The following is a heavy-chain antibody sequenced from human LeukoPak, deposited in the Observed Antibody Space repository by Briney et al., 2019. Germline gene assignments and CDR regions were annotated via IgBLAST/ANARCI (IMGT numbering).Heavy chain of an antibody. Sequence: SQTLSLTCTVSGGSISSGSYYWSWIRQPAGKGLEWIGRIYISGSTNYIPSLKSRVTTSVDTSKNQFSLKLNSVTAADTAVYYCASTVVVVTVGSPFYWGQGTLVTVSS. D-gene: IGHD2-15*01. CDR2: IYISGST. V-gene: IGHV4-61*02. CDR1: GGSISSGSYY. CDR3: ASTVVVVTVGSPFY. J-gene: IGHJ4*02.